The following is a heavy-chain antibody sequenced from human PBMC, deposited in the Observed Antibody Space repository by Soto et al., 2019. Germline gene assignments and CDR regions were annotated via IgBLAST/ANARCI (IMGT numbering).Heavy chain of an antibody. V-gene: IGHV3-23*01. CDR3: AKAYFYGSGSSYSTFDY. CDR1: GFTLSSFS. J-gene: IGHJ4*02. D-gene: IGHD3-10*01. CDR2: ITASGGST. Sequence: GGSLRLSCAASGFTLSSFSMSWVRQAPGKGLDWVSGITASGGSTFYADSVKGRFSISRDNSKNTLYLQMNSLGAEDTAIYYCAKAYFYGSGSSYSTFDYWGQGTQVTVSS.